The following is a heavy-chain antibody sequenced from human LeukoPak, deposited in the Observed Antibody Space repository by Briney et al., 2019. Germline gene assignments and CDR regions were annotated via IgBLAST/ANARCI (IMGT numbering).Heavy chain of an antibody. CDR2: IYTIGRT. V-gene: IGHV4-4*07. D-gene: IGHD2-8*01. CDR1: GESISANY. J-gene: IGHJ5*02. CDR3: ARAGLLMYSMDNYFDP. Sequence: SETLSLTCTVSGESISANYWSWIRQPAGRGLEWIGRIYTIGRTNYNPSLRSRVTMSLDMSQNQFSLKLTSVTAADTAVYYCARAGLLMYSMDNYFDPWGQGTLVTVSS.